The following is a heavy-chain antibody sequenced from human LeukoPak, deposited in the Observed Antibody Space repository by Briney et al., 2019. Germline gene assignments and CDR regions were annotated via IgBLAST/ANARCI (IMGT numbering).Heavy chain of an antibody. CDR2: IYYSGST. Sequence: SETLSLTCTVSGGSISSYYWSWIRQPPGKGLEWIGYIYYSGSTNYNPSLKSRVTISVDPSKNQFSLKLSSVTAADTAVYYCARVGDAYYYYYYGMDGWGQGTTVTVSS. D-gene: IGHD3-16*01. V-gene: IGHV4-59*01. J-gene: IGHJ6*02. CDR3: ARVGDAYYYYYYGMDG. CDR1: GGSISSYY.